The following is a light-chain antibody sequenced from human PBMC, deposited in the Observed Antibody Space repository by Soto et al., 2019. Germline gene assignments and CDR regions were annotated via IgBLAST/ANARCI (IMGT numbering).Light chain of an antibody. V-gene: IGLV1-40*01. CDR2: GNS. J-gene: IGLJ2*01. Sequence: QSVLTQPPSVSGAPGQRVTISCTGSSSNIGAASDVHWYQQLPGTVPKLLIHGNSNRPSGVPDRFSGSKSGTSASLAITGLQAEDEADYYCQSYDSSLSGVVFGGGTKLTVL. CDR1: SSNIGAASD. CDR3: QSYDSSLSGVV.